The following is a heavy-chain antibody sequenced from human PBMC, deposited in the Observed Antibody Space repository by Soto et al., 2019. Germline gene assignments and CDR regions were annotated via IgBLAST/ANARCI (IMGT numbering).Heavy chain of an antibody. D-gene: IGHD3-22*01. V-gene: IGHV1-69*13. Sequence: PSVKVSCKASGGTFNNYAISWVRQAPGQGLEWMGGIIPIFGTANYAQKFQGRVTITADESTSTAYMELRSLRSEDTALYYCARGVHYDSSGYYYLYWGQGTLVTVS. CDR2: IIPIFGTA. J-gene: IGHJ4*02. CDR3: ARGVHYDSSGYYYLY. CDR1: GGTFNNYA.